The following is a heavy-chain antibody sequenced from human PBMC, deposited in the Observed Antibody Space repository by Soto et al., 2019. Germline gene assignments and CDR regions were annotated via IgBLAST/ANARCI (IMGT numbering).Heavy chain of an antibody. CDR1: GYTFTSYG. Sequence: ASVKVSCKASGYTFTSYGISWVRQAPGQGLEWMGWISAYNGNTNYAQKLQGRVTMTTDTSTSTAYMELRSLRSDDTAVYYCARDLISAYSNYEVDPWGQGNLVTVSS. CDR2: ISAYNGNT. J-gene: IGHJ5*02. V-gene: IGHV1-18*01. D-gene: IGHD4-4*01. CDR3: ARDLISAYSNYEVDP.